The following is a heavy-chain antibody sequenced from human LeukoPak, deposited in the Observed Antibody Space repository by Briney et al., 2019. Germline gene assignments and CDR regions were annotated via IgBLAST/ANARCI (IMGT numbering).Heavy chain of an antibody. Sequence: SETLSLTCRVSGGSVRNYYWSWIRQSPGKGLEWIGFIYDSGVSNSNPSLENRVAMSIDRSKNEFSLQLTSASAADTAFYYCVRDRDFSYFDPWGQGILVTASS. CDR2: IYDSGVS. CDR3: VRDRDFSYFDP. D-gene: IGHD1-26*01. J-gene: IGHJ5*02. V-gene: IGHV4-59*02. CDR1: GGSVRNYY.